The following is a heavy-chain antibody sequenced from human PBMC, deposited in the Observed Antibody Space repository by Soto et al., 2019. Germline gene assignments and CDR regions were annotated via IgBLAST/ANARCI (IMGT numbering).Heavy chain of an antibody. CDR3: AREGRNEGKRWLQLFRTRINYYYYGMDV. CDR2: ISSSGSYI. V-gene: IGHV3-21*01. CDR1: GFTFSSYS. Sequence: PGGSLRLSCAASGFTFSSYSMNWVRQAPGKGLEWVSSISSSGSYIYYADSVKGRFTISRDNAKNSLYLQMNSLRAEDTAVYYCAREGRNEGKRWLQLFRTRINYYYYGMDVWGQGTTVTVSS. D-gene: IGHD5-12*01. J-gene: IGHJ6*02.